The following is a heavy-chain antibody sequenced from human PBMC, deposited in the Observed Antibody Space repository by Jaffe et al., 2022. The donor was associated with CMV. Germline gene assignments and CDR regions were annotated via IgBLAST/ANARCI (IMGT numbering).Heavy chain of an antibody. D-gene: IGHD3-22*01. CDR1: GYTFTGYY. CDR3: ARDGDYDSSGYYYGIDY. CDR2: INPNSGGT. J-gene: IGHJ4*02. V-gene: IGHV1-2*02. Sequence: QVQLVQSGAEVKKPGASVKVSCKASGYTFTGYYMHWVRQAPGQGLEWMGWINPNSGGTNYAQKFQGRVTMTRDTSISTAYMELSRLRSDDTAVYYCARDGDYDSSGYYYGIDYWGQGTLVTVSS.